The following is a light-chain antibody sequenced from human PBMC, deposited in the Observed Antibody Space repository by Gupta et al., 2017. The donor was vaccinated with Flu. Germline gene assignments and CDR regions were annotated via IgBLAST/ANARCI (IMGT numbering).Light chain of an antibody. V-gene: IGLV2-8*01. CDR3: SSYAGSNYSVV. CDR2: DGS. Sequence: QSALTQPPSASGSPGQSFTISCTGTSSDVGGYNYVSWYQQHPGNTPTLMIYDGSKRPSGGRDRFAGCKSGNTAALTVSELQAADDDDYYCSSYAGSNYSVVFGGGTKLTVL. CDR1: SSDVGGYNY. J-gene: IGLJ2*01.